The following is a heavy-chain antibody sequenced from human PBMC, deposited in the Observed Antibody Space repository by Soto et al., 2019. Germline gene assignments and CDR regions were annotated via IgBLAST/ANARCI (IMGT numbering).Heavy chain of an antibody. CDR2: IIPIFGTA. Sequence: SVKVSCKASGGTFSSYAISWVRQAPGQGLEWMGGIIPIFGTANYAQKFQGRVTITADESTSTAYMELSSLRSEDTAVYYCARVGQQLVRGAFDIWGQGTMVTVSS. V-gene: IGHV1-69*13. CDR1: GGTFSSYA. D-gene: IGHD6-13*01. J-gene: IGHJ3*02. CDR3: ARVGQQLVRGAFDI.